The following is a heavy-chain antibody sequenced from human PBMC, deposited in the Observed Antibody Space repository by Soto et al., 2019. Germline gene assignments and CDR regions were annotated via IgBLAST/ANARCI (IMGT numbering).Heavy chain of an antibody. V-gene: IGHV1-18*01. Sequence: QVQLVQSGAEVKKPGASVKVSCKASGYTFTSYGISWVRQAPGQGLEWMGWISAYNGNTNYAQKRQGRVTMTTDTSTSTANMELRLLTSDDTAVYYCARDWAAAGAFGYWGQGTLVTVSS. CDR1: GYTFTSYG. CDR2: ISAYNGNT. D-gene: IGHD6-13*01. J-gene: IGHJ4*02. CDR3: ARDWAAAGAFGY.